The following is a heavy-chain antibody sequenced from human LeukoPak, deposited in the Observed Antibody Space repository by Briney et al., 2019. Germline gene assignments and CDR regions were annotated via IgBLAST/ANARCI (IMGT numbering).Heavy chain of an antibody. J-gene: IGHJ4*02. CDR1: GSTVSSNY. Sequence: GGSLRLSCAASGSTVSSNYMSWVRQAPGKGLEWVSVIYSGGSTYYADSVKGRFTISRDNSKNTLYLQMNSLRAEDTAVYYCARDLGYSSGWPWRFDYWGQGTLVTVSS. CDR3: ARDLGYSSGWPWRFDY. CDR2: IYSGGST. D-gene: IGHD6-19*01. V-gene: IGHV3-66*01.